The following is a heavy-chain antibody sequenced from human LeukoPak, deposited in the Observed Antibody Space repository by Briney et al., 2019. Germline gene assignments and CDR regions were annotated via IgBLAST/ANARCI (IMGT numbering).Heavy chain of an antibody. J-gene: IGHJ4*02. CDR1: GDSVSSNSAT. Sequence: SQTLSLTCAISGDSVSSNSATWNWIRQSPSRGLEWLGRTYYRSKWYNEYAPSVKGRIAFNPDTSKNQFSLQLNSVTPEDTAVYYCARGVSRCFDYWGQGTLVAVSS. V-gene: IGHV6-1*01. D-gene: IGHD5/OR15-5a*01. CDR3: ARGVSRCFDY. CDR2: TYYRSKWYN.